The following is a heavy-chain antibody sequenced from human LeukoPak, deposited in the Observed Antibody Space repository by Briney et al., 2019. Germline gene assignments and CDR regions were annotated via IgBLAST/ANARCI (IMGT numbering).Heavy chain of an antibody. V-gene: IGHV1-24*01. CDR3: ATTYLRYYYGSGSYFDL. CDR2: FDPEDGET. J-gene: IGHJ2*01. Sequence: ASVKVSCKVSGYTLTELSMHWVRQAPGKGLEWMGGFDPEDGETIYAQKFQGRVTMTEDTSTDSAYMELSSLRSEDTAVYYCATTYLRYYYGSGSYFDLWGRGTLVTVSS. D-gene: IGHD3-10*01. CDR1: GYTLTELS.